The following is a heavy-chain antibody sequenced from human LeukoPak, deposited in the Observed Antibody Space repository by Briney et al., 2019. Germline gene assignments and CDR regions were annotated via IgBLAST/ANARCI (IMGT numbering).Heavy chain of an antibody. CDR2: IFYSGST. D-gene: IGHD3-10*01. V-gene: IGHV4-39*07. Sequence: SETLSLTCTVSGASISSSTCYWDWIRQPPGKGLEWMGSIFYSGSTNYKSSLWSRITISIDTSKNQFSLRLSSVTAADTALYYCARVGSRSSRGFGDFDLWGRGTLVTVSS. CDR1: GASISSSTCY. CDR3: ARVGSRSSRGFGDFDL. J-gene: IGHJ2*01.